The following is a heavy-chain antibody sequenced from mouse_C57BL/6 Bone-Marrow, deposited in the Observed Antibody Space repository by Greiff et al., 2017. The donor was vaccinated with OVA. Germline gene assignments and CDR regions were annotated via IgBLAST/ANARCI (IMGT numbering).Heavy chain of an antibody. V-gene: IGHV10-1*01. D-gene: IGHD2-10*02. Sequence: EVKLVESGGGLVQPKGSLKLSCAASGFSFNTYAMNWVRQAPGKGLEWVARIRSKSNNYATYYADSVKDRFTISRDDSESMLYLQMNNLKTEDTAMYYCVRQSILFAMDYWGQGTSVTVSS. CDR2: IRSKSNNYAT. CDR1: GFSFNTYA. CDR3: VRQSILFAMDY. J-gene: IGHJ4*01.